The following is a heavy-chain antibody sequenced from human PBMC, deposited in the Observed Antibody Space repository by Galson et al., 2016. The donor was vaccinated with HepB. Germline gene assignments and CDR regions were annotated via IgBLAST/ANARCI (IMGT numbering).Heavy chain of an antibody. CDR2: ISAYNGNT. J-gene: IGHJ6*02. D-gene: IGHD2-2*01. CDR3: ARDPRKIRYQLLEIYYYYYGMDV. Sequence: SVKVSCKASGYTLTTYGISWVRQAPGQGLEWMGWISAYNGNTNYAQKLQGRVTMTTDTSTSTAYMELRSLRSDDTAVYYCARDPRKIRYQLLEIYYYYYGMDVWGRGTTVTVSS. CDR1: GYTLTTYG. V-gene: IGHV1-18*01.